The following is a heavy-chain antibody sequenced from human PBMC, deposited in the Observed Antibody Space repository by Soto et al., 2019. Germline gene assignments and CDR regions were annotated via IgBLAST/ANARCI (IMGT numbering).Heavy chain of an antibody. J-gene: IGHJ6*02. CDR3: EGAPGVQYGMDV. D-gene: IGHD3-10*01. CDR1: GGSISSGGYY. Sequence: QVQLQESGPGLVKPSHTLSLTCTVSGGSISSGGYYWSWIRQHPGKGLEWIGYIYYSGTTNYNPSLKRRVIISVDSSKNQCSLNLNSVIAADTAVYYCEGAPGVQYGMDVWGQGTTVTVSS. V-gene: IGHV4-31*03. CDR2: IYYSGTT.